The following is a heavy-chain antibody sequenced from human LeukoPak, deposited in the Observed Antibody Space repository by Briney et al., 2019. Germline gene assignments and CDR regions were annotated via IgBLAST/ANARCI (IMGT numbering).Heavy chain of an antibody. CDR1: GGSFSGYY. V-gene: IGHV4-34*01. Sequence: SETLSLTCAVYGGSFSGYYWSWIRQPPGKGLEWIGEINHSGSTNYNPSLKSRVTISVDTSKNQFSLKLSSVTAADTAVYYCARDGVSRYYYYYGMDVWGQGTTVTVSS. D-gene: IGHD5-24*01. CDR2: INHSGST. CDR3: ARDGVSRYYYYYGMDV. J-gene: IGHJ6*02.